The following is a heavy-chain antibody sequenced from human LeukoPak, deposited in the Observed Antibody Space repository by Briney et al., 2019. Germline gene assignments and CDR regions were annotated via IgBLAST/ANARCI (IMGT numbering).Heavy chain of an antibody. V-gene: IGHV4-61*01. Sequence: SQTLSLTCTVSGGSISSGSFYWTWIRQPPGKGLEWVGHIFYSGSTSYNPSLKSRVTISVDRSKDQFSLELTSVTAADTAVYYCARRTLYGDYIDYWGQGALVSVSS. J-gene: IGHJ4*02. CDR3: ARRTLYGDYIDY. D-gene: IGHD4-17*01. CDR1: GGSISSGSFY. CDR2: IFYSGST.